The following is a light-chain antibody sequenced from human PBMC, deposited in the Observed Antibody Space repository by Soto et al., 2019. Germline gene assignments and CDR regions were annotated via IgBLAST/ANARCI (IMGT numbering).Light chain of an antibody. Sequence: QSVLTQPPSASGTPGQRVTISCSGSSSNIGSNTVNWYQQLPGTAPKLLIYSNNPRPSGVPDRFSGSTSGTAASLAISGLQYEDDAYYYCAAWDDSLNGVVFGGGTKVTVL. V-gene: IGLV1-44*01. CDR3: AAWDDSLNGVV. CDR1: SSNIGSNT. J-gene: IGLJ2*01. CDR2: SNN.